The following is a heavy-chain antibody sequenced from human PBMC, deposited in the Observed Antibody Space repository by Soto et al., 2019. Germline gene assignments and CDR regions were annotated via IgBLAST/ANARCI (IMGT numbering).Heavy chain of an antibody. Sequence: SLRLSCEDPGFNFIRYGMHWFRQAPVKGLEWVAFISHDGSNKYYADSVKGRFIISRDNSKNMLYLQMNSLRAEDTALYYCAKDSGFWSGYGATGNWFDPWGQATPVTVSS. CDR1: GFNFIRYG. J-gene: IGHJ5*02. D-gene: IGHD3-3*01. CDR3: AKDSGFWSGYGATGNWFDP. V-gene: IGHV3-30*18. CDR2: ISHDGSNK.